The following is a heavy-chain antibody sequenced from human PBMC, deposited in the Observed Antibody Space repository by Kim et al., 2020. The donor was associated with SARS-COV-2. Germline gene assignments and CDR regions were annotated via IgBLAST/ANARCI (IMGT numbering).Heavy chain of an antibody. Sequence: SETLSLTCAVYGGSFSGYYWCWIRQPPGKGLEWIGEINHSGSTNYNPSLKSRVTISVDTSKNQFSLKLSSVTAADTAVYYCARGHLGWLRSCWFDPWGQGTLVTVSS. CDR2: INHSGST. J-gene: IGHJ5*02. D-gene: IGHD5-12*01. CDR3: ARGHLGWLRSCWFDP. V-gene: IGHV4-34*01. CDR1: GGSFSGYY.